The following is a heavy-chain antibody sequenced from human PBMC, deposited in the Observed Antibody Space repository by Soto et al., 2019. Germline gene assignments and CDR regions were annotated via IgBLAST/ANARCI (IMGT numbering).Heavy chain of an antibody. D-gene: IGHD6-25*01. J-gene: IGHJ4*02. V-gene: IGHV3-74*01. CDR2: INSDGSST. Sequence: PGGSLRLSCAVSGLTFCNYWMNWVRPAPGKGLVWVSRINSDGSSTDYADSVKGRFTISRDNARNTLYLEMHSLRAEDTALYYCGRGGRIVAAAPADWGQGTLVTVSS. CDR1: GLTFCNYW. CDR3: GRGGRIVAAAPAD.